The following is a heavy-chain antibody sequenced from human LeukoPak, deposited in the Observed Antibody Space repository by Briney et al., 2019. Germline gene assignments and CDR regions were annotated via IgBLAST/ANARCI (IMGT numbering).Heavy chain of an antibody. D-gene: IGHD3-10*01. CDR1: GGTFSSYA. V-gene: IGHV1-69*05. Sequence: SVKVSCKASGGTFSSYAISWVRQAPGQGLEWMGGIIPIFGTANYAQKFQGRVTITTDESTSTAYMELSSLRSEDTAVYYCARCRVHYYYMDVWDKGTTVTVSS. CDR3: ARCRVHYYYMDV. J-gene: IGHJ6*03. CDR2: IIPIFGTA.